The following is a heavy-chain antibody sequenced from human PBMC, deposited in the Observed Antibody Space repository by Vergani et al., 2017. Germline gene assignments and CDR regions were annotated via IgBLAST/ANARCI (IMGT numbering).Heavy chain of an antibody. Sequence: QVQLVQSGAEVKKPGASVKVSCKASGYTFTGYYMHWVRQAPGQGLEWMGWINPNSGGTNYAQKFQGRVTMTRDTSISTAYMERSRLRSDDTAVYYCARVGGSGSYYAPSAYYFDYWGQGTLVTVSS. CDR3: ARVGGSGSYYAPSAYYFDY. V-gene: IGHV1-2*02. CDR1: GYTFTGYY. D-gene: IGHD3-10*01. J-gene: IGHJ4*02. CDR2: INPNSGGT.